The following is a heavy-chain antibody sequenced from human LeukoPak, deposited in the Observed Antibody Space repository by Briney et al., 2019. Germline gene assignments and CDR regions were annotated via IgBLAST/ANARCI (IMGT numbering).Heavy chain of an antibody. CDR2: IYYSGST. V-gene: IGHV4-59*08. CDR3: ARLGVAGLYYYYGMDV. CDR1: GGSISSYY. Sequence: SETLSLTCTGSGGSISSYYWSWIRQPPGKGLEWIGYIYYSGSTNYNPPLKGRVTISVDTSKNQFSLKLSSVTAADTAVYYCARLGVAGLYYYYGMDVWGQGTTVTVSS. D-gene: IGHD6-19*01. J-gene: IGHJ6*02.